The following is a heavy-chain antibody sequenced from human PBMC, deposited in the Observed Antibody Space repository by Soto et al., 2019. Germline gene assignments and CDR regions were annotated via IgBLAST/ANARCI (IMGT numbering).Heavy chain of an antibody. CDR1: GYTFTGYY. CDR3: ARDDPRIYCSSTSCQILVYGMDV. J-gene: IGHJ6*02. D-gene: IGHD2-2*01. Sequence: GASVKVSCRASGYTFTGYYRHGVRQAPGRGLEWMGWINPNSGGTNYAQKFQGRVTMTRDTSISTAYMDLSRLRSDDTAVYYCARDDPRIYCSSTSCQILVYGMDVSGQMTTLT. V-gene: IGHV1-2*02. CDR2: INPNSGGT.